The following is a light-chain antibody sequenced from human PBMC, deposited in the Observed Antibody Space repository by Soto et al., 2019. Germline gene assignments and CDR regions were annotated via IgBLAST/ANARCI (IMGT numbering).Light chain of an antibody. Sequence: DIQMTQSPSSLSASVGDRVTITCRASQGISNYIAWYQQKPGKAPKLLIYAASTLQSGVPSRFSGSGSWTDFTLTINSLQPEDVATYSCQKYSSVPIFGPGTKVDIK. J-gene: IGKJ3*01. V-gene: IGKV1-27*01. CDR3: QKYSSVPI. CDR2: AAS. CDR1: QGISNY.